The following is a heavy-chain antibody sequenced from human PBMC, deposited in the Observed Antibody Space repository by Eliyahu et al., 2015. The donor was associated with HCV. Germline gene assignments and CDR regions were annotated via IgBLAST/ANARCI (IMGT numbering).Heavy chain of an antibody. CDR2: IYYSGST. J-gene: IGHJ6*02. D-gene: IGHD3-10*01. CDR1: GDSISSSDYY. Sequence: QLQLQESGPGLVKPSETLSLXCTVSGDSISSSDYYWGWIRQPPGKGLEWIGGIYYSGSTSYNSSLKSRVTISVDTSKNQFSLKLRSVTAADTAVYYCARCGGFGSGRGMDVWGQGTTVTVSS. CDR3: ARCGGFGSGRGMDV. V-gene: IGHV4-39*01.